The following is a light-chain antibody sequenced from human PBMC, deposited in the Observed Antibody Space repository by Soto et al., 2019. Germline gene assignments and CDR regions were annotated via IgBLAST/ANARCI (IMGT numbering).Light chain of an antibody. J-gene: IGLJ2*01. Sequence: QSVLTQPASVSGFPGQSVTISCTGTRSNVGSYNFVSWYQQHPGQAPQLIIYEGSKRSPGISTRFSASKSGNTDTLTISGLQTDDEAEYHCCSYAGNSTVLFGGGTQLTVL. CDR1: RSNVGSYNF. CDR2: EGS. CDR3: CSYAGNSTVL. V-gene: IGLV2-23*01.